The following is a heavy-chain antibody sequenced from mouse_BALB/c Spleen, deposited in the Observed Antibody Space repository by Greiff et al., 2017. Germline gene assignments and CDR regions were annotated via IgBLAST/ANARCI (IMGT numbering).Heavy chain of an antibody. V-gene: IGHV5-17*02. CDR3: ARNYYGSTHYFDY. CDR2: ISSGSSTI. CDR1: GFTFSSFG. J-gene: IGHJ2*01. Sequence: EVQGVESGGGLVQPGGSRKLSCAASGFTFSSFGMHWVRQAPEKGLEWVAYISSGSSTIYYADTVKGRFTISRDNPKNTLFLQMTSLRSEDTAMYYCARNYYGSTHYFDYWGQGTTLTVSS. D-gene: IGHD1-1*01.